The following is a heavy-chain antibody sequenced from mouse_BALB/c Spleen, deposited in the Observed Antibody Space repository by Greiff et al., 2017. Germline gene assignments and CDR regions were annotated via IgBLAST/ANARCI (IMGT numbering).Heavy chain of an antibody. CDR3: ARWDGNYADY. J-gene: IGHJ2*01. V-gene: IGHV1-87*01. CDR2: IYPGDGDT. Sequence: VKLQESGAELARPGASVKLSCKASGYTFTSYWMQWVKQRPGQGLEWIGAIYPGDGDTRYTQKFKGKATLTADKSSSTAYMQLSSLASEDSAVYYCARWDGNYADYWGQGTTLTVSS. CDR1: GYTFTSYW. D-gene: IGHD2-1*01.